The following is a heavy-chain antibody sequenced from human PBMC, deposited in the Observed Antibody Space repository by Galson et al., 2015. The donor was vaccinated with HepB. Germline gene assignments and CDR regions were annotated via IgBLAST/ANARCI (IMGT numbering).Heavy chain of an antibody. V-gene: IGHV1-18*04. D-gene: IGHD1-26*01. CDR2: LSPYNNNP. Sequence: SVKVSCKASGYTFGNYGINWVRQAPGHGLEWMGWLSPYNNNPNYPQKFQGRVTMTTDTSTNTAYMELRSLTADDTAIYYCARDQNMGLSPFDNWGQGTLVTVSS. CDR3: ARDQNMGLSPFDN. J-gene: IGHJ4*02. CDR1: GYTFGNYG.